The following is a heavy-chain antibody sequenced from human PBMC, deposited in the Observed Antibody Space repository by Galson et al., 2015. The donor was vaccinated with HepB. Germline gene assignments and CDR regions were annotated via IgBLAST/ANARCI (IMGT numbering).Heavy chain of an antibody. Sequence: SVKVSCKASGYTFTSYGISWVRQAPGQGLEWMGWISAYNGNTNYAQKLQGRVTMTTDTSTSTAYMELRSLRSDDTAVYYCARATMISGYSFYYYYYGMDVWGQGTTVTVSS. CDR1: GYTFTSYG. CDR3: ARATMISGYSFYYYYYGMDV. CDR2: ISAYNGNT. V-gene: IGHV1-18*04. D-gene: IGHD5-18*01. J-gene: IGHJ6*02.